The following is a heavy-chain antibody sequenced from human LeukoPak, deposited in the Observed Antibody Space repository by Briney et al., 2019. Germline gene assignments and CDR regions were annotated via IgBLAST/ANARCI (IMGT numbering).Heavy chain of an antibody. CDR3: SRDRHCIGSTCYGL. Sequence: SGGSLRLSCAASGFTFDDYAMHWVRQAPGKGLEWVSLISWDGGSTYYADSVKGRFIISRDNSKNTLYLQINSLRAEDTAVYYCSRDRHCIGSTCYGLWGQGTRVTVSS. J-gene: IGHJ4*02. D-gene: IGHD2-2*01. CDR2: ISWDGGST. CDR1: GFTFDDYA. V-gene: IGHV3-43D*03.